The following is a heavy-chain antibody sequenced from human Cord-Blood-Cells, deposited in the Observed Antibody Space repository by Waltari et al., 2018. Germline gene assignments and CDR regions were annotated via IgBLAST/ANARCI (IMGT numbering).Heavy chain of an antibody. D-gene: IGHD3-9*01. J-gene: IGHJ5*02. V-gene: IGHV1-2*06. CDR1: GYTFTRYY. CDR2: INPNSGGT. Sequence: QVQLVQSGAEVKKPGASVKVSCKASGYTFTRYYMHWVRQAPGQGLEWMGRINPNSGGTNYAQKFQGRVTMTRDTSISTAYMELSRLRSDDTAVYYCARNYDILTGYYNWFDPWGQGTLVTVSS. CDR3: ARNYDILTGYYNWFDP.